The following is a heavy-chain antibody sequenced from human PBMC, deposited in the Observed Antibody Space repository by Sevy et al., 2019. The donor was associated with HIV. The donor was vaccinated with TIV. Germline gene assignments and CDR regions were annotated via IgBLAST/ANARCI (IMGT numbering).Heavy chain of an antibody. J-gene: IGHJ6*02. CDR1: GFTFSSYA. V-gene: IGHV3-30*04. CDR3: ARGFDYYYYGMDV. Sequence: GGSLRLSCVASGFTFSSYAMHWVRQAPGKGLEWVAVISYDGSNKYYADSVKGRFTISRDNSKNTLYLQMNSLRAEDTAVYYCARGFDYYYYGMDVWGQGTTVTVSS. CDR2: ISYDGSNK.